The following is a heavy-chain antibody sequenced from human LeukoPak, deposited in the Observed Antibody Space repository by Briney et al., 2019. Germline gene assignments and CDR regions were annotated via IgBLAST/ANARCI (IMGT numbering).Heavy chain of an antibody. CDR1: GFTFSSYA. Sequence: GGSLRLSCAASGFTFSSYAMHWVRQAPGKGLEWVAVISYDGSNKYYADSVKGRFTISRDNSKNTLYLQMNSLRAEDTAVCYCARDLRFLEWLFYYWGQGTLVTVSS. CDR3: ARDLRFLEWLFYY. J-gene: IGHJ4*02. V-gene: IGHV3-30-3*01. D-gene: IGHD3-3*01. CDR2: ISYDGSNK.